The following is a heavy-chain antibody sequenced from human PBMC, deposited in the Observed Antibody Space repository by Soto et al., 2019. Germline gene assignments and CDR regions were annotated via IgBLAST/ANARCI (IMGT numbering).Heavy chain of an antibody. Sequence: QVQLVQSGAEVKKPGASVKVSCKASGYTFTNYGISWVRQAPGQGLEWMGWISTYNGNTNYAQNLQDRVTMTTDTPTSTAYMELRSLRSDDTAVFYCARVLARYYDFWGGYFEYWGQGSLVTVSS. CDR1: GYTFTNYG. V-gene: IGHV1-18*01. J-gene: IGHJ4*02. D-gene: IGHD3-3*01. CDR2: ISTYNGNT. CDR3: ARVLARYYDFWGGYFEY.